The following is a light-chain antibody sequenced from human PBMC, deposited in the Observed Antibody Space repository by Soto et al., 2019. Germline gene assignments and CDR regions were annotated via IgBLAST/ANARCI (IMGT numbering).Light chain of an antibody. Sequence: EIVLTQSSGTLSLSPGERATISCRASQSVSSSYLAWYHLKPGQAPRLLTYGASSRATGIRDRFSGSGSGTDFTITISRLEPEDFGVYYCQQYGSSRWTFGQGTKVDIK. CDR1: QSVSSSY. CDR2: GAS. V-gene: IGKV3-20*01. CDR3: QQYGSSRWT. J-gene: IGKJ1*01.